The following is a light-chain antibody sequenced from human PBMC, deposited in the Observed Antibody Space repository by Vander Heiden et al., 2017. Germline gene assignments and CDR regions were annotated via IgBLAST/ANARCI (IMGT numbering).Light chain of an antibody. J-gene: IGLJ3*02. V-gene: IGLV1-44*01. CDR1: SPNIGGYT. Sequence: QSLLTQPPPASGTPAPRVTISCSGSSPNIGGYTVNWFQQLQGTAPTPPIHTTNQRPSAVPARCSGSNSGTSASLAISGLQSADEADDFCAVWDGSLNGVVFGGGTKLTVL. CDR2: TTN. CDR3: AVWDGSLNGVV.